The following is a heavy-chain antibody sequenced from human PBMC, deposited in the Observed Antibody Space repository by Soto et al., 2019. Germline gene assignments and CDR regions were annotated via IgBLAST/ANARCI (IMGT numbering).Heavy chain of an antibody. CDR1: GGSVSSRFYY. Sequence: PSETLSLTCTVSGGSVSSRFYYYNWIRQPPGKGLEWIGYIYDSVTTNYNSSLESRLTISVDTSKNLFSLRLSSVTAADTAVYYCAGAYNGNYYHGFHMWGQGKTVTVSS. CDR3: AGAYNGNYYHGFHM. D-gene: IGHD1-26*01. J-gene: IGHJ3*02. V-gene: IGHV4-61*01. CDR2: IYDSVTT.